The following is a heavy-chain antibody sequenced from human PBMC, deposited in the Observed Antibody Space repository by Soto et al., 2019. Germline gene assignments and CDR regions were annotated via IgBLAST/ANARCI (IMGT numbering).Heavy chain of an antibody. V-gene: IGHV1-69*13. J-gene: IGHJ6*02. D-gene: IGHD5-18*01. CDR2: IIPIFGTA. CDR1: GGTFSSYA. Sequence: ASVKVSCKASGGTFSSYAISWVRQAPGQGLEWMGGIIPIFGTANYAQKFQGRVTITADESTSTAYMELSSLRSEDTAVYYCARELYSYGDYYYYYGMDVWGQGTTVTVSS. CDR3: ARELYSYGDYYYYYGMDV.